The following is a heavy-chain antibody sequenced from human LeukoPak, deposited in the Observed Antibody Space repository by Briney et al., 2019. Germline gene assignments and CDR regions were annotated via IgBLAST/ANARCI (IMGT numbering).Heavy chain of an antibody. CDR2: INHSGST. CDR1: GGSFSGYY. CDR3: ARVSPKADGWFDP. V-gene: IGHV4-34*01. J-gene: IGHJ5*02. Sequence: PSETLSLTCAVYGGSFSGYYWSWIRQPPGKGLEWIGEINHSGSTNSNPSLKSRVTISVDTSKNQFSLKLSSVTAADTAVYYCARVSPKADGWFDPWGQGTLVTVSS. D-gene: IGHD3-3*02.